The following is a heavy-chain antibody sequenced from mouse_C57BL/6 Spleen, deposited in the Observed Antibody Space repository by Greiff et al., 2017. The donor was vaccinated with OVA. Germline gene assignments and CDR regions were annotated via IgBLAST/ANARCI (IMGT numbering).Heavy chain of an antibody. D-gene: IGHD1-1*01. CDR3: ARGAGSSYDYYAMDY. J-gene: IGHJ4*01. CDR2: IDPNSGGT. CDR1: GYTFTSYW. V-gene: IGHV1-62-3*01. Sequence: QQSSQASGYTFTSYWMHWVKQRPGRGLEWIGRIDPNSGGTKYNEKFKSKATLTVDKPSSTAYMQLSSLTSEDSAVYYCARGAGSSYDYYAMDYWGQGTSVTVSS.